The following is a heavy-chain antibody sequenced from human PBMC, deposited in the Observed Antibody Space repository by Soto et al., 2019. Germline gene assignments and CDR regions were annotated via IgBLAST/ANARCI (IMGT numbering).Heavy chain of an antibody. CDR1: GFTFSSYA. Sequence: GGSLRLSCSASGFTFSSYAMHWVRQAPGKGLEYVSAISSNGGSAYYADSVKGRFTISRDNSKNTLYLQMSSLRAEDTAVYYCVKDRDSSGSTGYAFDIWGQGTMVTVSS. J-gene: IGHJ3*02. CDR2: ISSNGGSA. V-gene: IGHV3-64D*06. D-gene: IGHD3-22*01. CDR3: VKDRDSSGSTGYAFDI.